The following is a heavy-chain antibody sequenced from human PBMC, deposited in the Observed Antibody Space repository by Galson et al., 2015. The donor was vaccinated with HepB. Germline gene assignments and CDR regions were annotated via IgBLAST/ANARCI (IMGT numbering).Heavy chain of an antibody. D-gene: IGHD4-17*01. V-gene: IGHV1-18*04. CDR3: AREGVYGDYVGFAQFFGVDV. CDR2: ISVRTGDT. Sequence: SVKVSCKASGYRFTTYGISWVRQAPGRGLEGMGWISVRTGDTNLAQSLEDRVTMTIDTSTNTVYMELRSLRSDDTAIYYCAREGVYGDYVGFAQFFGVDVWGQGTSVLVSS. J-gene: IGHJ6*02. CDR1: GYRFTTYG.